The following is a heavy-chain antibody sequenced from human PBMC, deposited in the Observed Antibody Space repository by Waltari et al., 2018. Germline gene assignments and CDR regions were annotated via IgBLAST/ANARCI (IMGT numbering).Heavy chain of an antibody. D-gene: IGHD3-9*01. V-gene: IGHV3-33*01. CDR2: IWYDGSNK. CDR1: GFPFSSYG. Sequence: QVQLVESGGGVVQPGRSLRLSCAASGFPFSSYGLHWVRQAPGKGLEWVAVIWYDGSNKYYADSVKGRFTISRDNSKNTLYLQMNSLRAEDTAVYYCARDHDILTGLFVWGQGTLVTVSS. CDR3: ARDHDILTGLFV. J-gene: IGHJ4*02.